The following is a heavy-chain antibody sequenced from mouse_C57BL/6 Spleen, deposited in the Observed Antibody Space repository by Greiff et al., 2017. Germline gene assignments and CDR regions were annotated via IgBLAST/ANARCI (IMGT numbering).Heavy chain of an antibody. CDR2: IHPNSGST. V-gene: IGHV1-64*01. Sequence: QVQLQQPGAELVKPGASVKLSCTASGYTFTSYWMHWVKQRPGQGLEWIGMIHPNSGSTNYNEKFKSKATLTVDKASSTAYMQLSSLTSEDSAVYYCAREGSSGLFAYWGQGTLVTVSA. J-gene: IGHJ3*01. CDR1: GYTFTSYW. D-gene: IGHD3-2*02. CDR3: AREGSSGLFAY.